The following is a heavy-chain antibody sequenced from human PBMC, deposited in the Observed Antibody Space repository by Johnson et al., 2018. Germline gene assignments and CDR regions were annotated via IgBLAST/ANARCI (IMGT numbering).Heavy chain of an antibody. Sequence: QVQLVQSGGGVVQPGRSLRLSCAASGFTFSSYGMHWVRQAPGKGLEWVAVISYDGSNTYYADSVKGRFTISRDNSKNTLYLQMNSLRAEDTAVYYCARVNYNWNDVGAFDIWGQGTMVTVSS. V-gene: IGHV3-30*03. CDR3: ARVNYNWNDVGAFDI. CDR2: ISYDGSNT. D-gene: IGHD1-1*01. CDR1: GFTFSSYG. J-gene: IGHJ3*02.